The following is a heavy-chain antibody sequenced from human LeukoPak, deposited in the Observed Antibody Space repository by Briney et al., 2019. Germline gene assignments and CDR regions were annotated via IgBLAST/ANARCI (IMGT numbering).Heavy chain of an antibody. D-gene: IGHD7-27*01. CDR1: GASVISGPHY. CDR2: GVYPEST. J-gene: IGHJ4*02. V-gene: IGHV4-61*01. Sequence: SETLSLTCSVSGASVISGPHYWSWIRQPPGKGLDWIGYGVYPESTNYNPSLKSQVTISVDTSKRQFSLQLRSVTAADTAIYYCARDNWGSLDYWGQGTLVTVSS. CDR3: ARDNWGSLDY.